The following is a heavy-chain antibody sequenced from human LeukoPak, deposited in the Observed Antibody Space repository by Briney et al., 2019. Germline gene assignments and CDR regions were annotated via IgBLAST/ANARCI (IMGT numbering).Heavy chain of an antibody. CDR3: AKSSPHCPSTSCYFDY. CDR2: ISASGGST. Sequence: GGSLRLSCAASGFTFSSYAMSWVRQAPGKGLEWVSSISASGGSTYYADSVKGHFTISRDDSKNTLYLQMNSLRAEDTAVYYCAKSSPHCPSTSCYFDYWGQGTLVTVSS. J-gene: IGHJ4*02. V-gene: IGHV3-23*01. D-gene: IGHD2-2*01. CDR1: GFTFSSYA.